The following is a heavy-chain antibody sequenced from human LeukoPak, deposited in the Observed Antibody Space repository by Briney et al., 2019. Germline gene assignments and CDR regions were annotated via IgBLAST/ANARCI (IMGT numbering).Heavy chain of an antibody. CDR1: GGTFSNYA. V-gene: IGHV1-69*13. CDR3: ARKTSRGSYLYYYGMDV. J-gene: IGHJ6*02. D-gene: IGHD1-26*01. Sequence: RASVKVSCKASGGTFSNYAISWVRQAPGQGLEWMGGITPSFGTTNYAQKFQDRVTITADESTSTAYMELSSLRSEDTAVYYCARKTSRGSYLYYYGMDVWGQGTTVTVSS. CDR2: ITPSFGTT.